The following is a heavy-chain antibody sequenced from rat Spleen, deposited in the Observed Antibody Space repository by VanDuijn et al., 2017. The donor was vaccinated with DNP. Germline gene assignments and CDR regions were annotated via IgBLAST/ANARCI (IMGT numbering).Heavy chain of an antibody. V-gene: IGHV5-7*01. CDR1: GFTFNDYD. Sequence: EVQLVESGGGLVQPGGSLKLSCVASGFTFNDYDMAWVRQAPKKGLEWVATVNYDGSNVNYRDSVKGRFTISRDNAKSTLYLQMDSLRSEETATYYCARHGEVHLRYAMDAWGQGTSVTVSS. CDR2: VNYDGSNV. D-gene: IGHD1-5*01. J-gene: IGHJ4*01. CDR3: ARHGEVHLRYAMDA.